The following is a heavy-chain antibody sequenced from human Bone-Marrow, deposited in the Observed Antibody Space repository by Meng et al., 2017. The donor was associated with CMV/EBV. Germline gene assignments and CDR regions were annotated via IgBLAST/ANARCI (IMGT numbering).Heavy chain of an antibody. Sequence: GESLKISCAASGFTFSNYAMSWVRQAPGKGLEWVSVIYTGSTNTYYADSVKGRFTISRDTSKNTLYLQMSSLRAEDTAVYYCAKWGGDYGDCWGQGTLVTVSS. J-gene: IGHJ4*02. CDR1: GFTFSNYA. V-gene: IGHV3-23*03. D-gene: IGHD4-17*01. CDR2: IYTGSTNT. CDR3: AKWGGDYGDC.